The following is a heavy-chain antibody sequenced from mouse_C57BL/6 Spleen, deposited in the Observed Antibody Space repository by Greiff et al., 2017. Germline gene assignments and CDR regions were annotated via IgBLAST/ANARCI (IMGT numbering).Heavy chain of an antibody. J-gene: IGHJ4*01. CDR3: ARGGEFITTVVATPDYAMDY. V-gene: IGHV1-59*01. D-gene: IGHD1-1*01. CDR2: IDPSDSFT. CDR1: GYTFTSYW. Sequence: QVQLQQPGAELVRPGTSVKLSCKASGYTFTSYWMHWVKQRPGQGLEWIGVIDPSDSFTNYNQKFKGKATLTVDTSSSTAYMQLSSLTSEASAVYYCARGGEFITTVVATPDYAMDYWGQGTSVTVSS.